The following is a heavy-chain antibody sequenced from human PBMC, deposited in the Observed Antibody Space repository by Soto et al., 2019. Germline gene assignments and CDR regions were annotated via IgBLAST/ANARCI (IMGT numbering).Heavy chain of an antibody. CDR3: ARGWGLVS. CDR2: IIPIQGTT. Sequence: QMEQSGAEVRKPGSSVKVSCKPSGGSLTSYPMAWVRQAPGQGFEWMGGIIPIQGTTEYAQKFQGRVTITADESTNRATLELTGLTSDDTAVFYCARGWGLVSWGQGTGVTVSS. V-gene: IGHV1-69*01. D-gene: IGHD3-16*01. J-gene: IGHJ4*02. CDR1: GGSLTSYP.